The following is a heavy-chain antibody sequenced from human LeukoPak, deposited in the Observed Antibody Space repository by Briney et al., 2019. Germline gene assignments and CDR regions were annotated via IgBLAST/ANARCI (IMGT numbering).Heavy chain of an antibody. CDR2: IYYSGST. J-gene: IGHJ6*03. Sequence: SETLSLTCSVSGDSISTSSYYWGWIRQPPGKGLEWIGTIYYSGSTYYNPSLTSRVTISVDTSKNQFSLKLSSVTAPDTAVYYCARHKDYYYSYMDVWGKGTTVTISS. CDR3: ARHKDYYYSYMDV. CDR1: GDSISTSSYY. V-gene: IGHV4-39*01.